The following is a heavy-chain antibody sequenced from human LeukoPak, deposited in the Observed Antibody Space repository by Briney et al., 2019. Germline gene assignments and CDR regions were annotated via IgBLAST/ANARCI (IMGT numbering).Heavy chain of an antibody. J-gene: IGHJ6*03. CDR1: GFTFTNYW. CDR3: AKGGAATMRDGYNYYYYYMEV. Sequence: PGGSLRVSCAASGFTFTNYWMTWVRQAPGKGLEWVANIMKDGGDKQYVDSVSGRFIISRDNGKNSVYLQMNGLRAEDTAVYYCAKGGAATMRDGYNYYYYYMEVWGRGTTVTVSS. CDR2: IMKDGGDK. V-gene: IGHV3-7*03. D-gene: IGHD5-24*01.